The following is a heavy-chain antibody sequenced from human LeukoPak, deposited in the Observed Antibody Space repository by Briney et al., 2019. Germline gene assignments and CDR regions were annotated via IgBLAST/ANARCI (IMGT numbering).Heavy chain of an antibody. J-gene: IGHJ4*02. Sequence: ASVKVSCKASGYTFTSYYMHWVRQAPGQGLEWMGIINPSGGTSYAQRLQGRITKTRDTSTSTLYMELSSLRSEDRAVYYCAREGVAGTGLDYWGQGTLVTVSS. CDR2: INPSGGT. CDR3: AREGVAGTGLDY. CDR1: GYTFTSYY. V-gene: IGHV1-46*01. D-gene: IGHD6-13*01.